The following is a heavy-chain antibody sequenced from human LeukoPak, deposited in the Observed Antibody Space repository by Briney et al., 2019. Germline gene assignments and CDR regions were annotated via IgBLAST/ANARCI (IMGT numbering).Heavy chain of an antibody. CDR3: AREAHILTGYYQADYYGVDV. Sequence: TSETLSLTCTVSGGSISSGGYYWSWIRQHPGKGLEWIGYIYYSGSTYYNPSLKSRVTISVDTSKNQFSLKLSSVTAADTAVYYCAREAHILTGYYQADYYGVDVWGQGTTVTVSS. J-gene: IGHJ6*02. D-gene: IGHD3-9*01. V-gene: IGHV4-31*03. CDR2: IYYSGST. CDR1: GGSISSGGYY.